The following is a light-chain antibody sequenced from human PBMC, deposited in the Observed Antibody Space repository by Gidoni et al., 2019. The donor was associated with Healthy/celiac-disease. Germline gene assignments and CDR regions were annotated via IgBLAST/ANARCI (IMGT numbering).Light chain of an antibody. CDR1: QSISSY. Sequence: IQITQSPSSLSASVGDRVTITCRASQSISSYLNWYQQKPGKAPKLLIYDASSLQSGVPSRFSGSGSGTDFTLTISSLQPEDFATYYCQQSYSTPRTFGQGTRLEIK. CDR3: QQSYSTPRT. CDR2: DAS. J-gene: IGKJ2*01. V-gene: IGKV1-39*01.